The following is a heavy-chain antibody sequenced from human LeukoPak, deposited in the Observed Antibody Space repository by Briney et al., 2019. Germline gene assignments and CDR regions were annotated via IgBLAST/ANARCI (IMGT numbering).Heavy chain of an antibody. V-gene: IGHV1-18*01. Sequence: GASVKVSCKASGYTFTSYGISWVRQAPGRGLEWMGWISAYNGNTNYAQKLQGRVTMTTDTSTSTAYMELRSLRSDDTAVYYCARDNWGRGYNWNPPFDYWGQGTLVTVSS. CDR3: ARDNWGRGYNWNPPFDY. CDR1: GYTFTSYG. CDR2: ISAYNGNT. D-gene: IGHD1-20*01. J-gene: IGHJ4*02.